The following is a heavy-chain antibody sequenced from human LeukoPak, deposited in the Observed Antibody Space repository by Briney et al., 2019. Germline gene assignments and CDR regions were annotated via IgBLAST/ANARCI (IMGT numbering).Heavy chain of an antibody. V-gene: IGHV1-8*02. CDR2: MNPNSGNT. D-gene: IGHD1-26*01. Sequence: ASVKVSCKASGYTFTSYDINWVRQATGQGLEWMGWMNPNSGNTGYAQKFQGRVTMTRNTSISTAYMELSSLRSEDTAVYYCARDLGGEVGATGGDAFDIWGQGTMVTVSS. CDR1: GYTFTSYD. CDR3: ARDLGGEVGATGGDAFDI. J-gene: IGHJ3*02.